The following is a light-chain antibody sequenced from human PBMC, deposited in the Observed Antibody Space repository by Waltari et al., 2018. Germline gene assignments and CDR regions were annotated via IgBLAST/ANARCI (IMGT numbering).Light chain of an antibody. J-gene: IGKJ1*01. CDR2: KIS. CDR3: MQATQLPWT. Sequence: DIVMTQTPLSSPVTLGQPASIPRRSSTSLVHSYGTTYLSWLHQRPGQPPRLLLYKISNRFSGGPDRFSGSGAGTDFTLKISRVEAEDVGTYYCMQATQLPWTFGQGTKVEIK. V-gene: IGKV2-24*01. CDR1: TSLVHSYGTTY.